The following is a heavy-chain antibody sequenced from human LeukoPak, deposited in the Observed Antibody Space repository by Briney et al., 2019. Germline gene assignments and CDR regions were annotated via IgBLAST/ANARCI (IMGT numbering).Heavy chain of an antibody. V-gene: IGHV1-2*02. CDR3: ARDQGYYDILTGSMGGYYFDY. CDR2: INPNSGGT. D-gene: IGHD3-9*01. CDR1: GYTFTGYY. J-gene: IGHJ4*02. Sequence: ASVKVSCKASGYTFTGYYVHWVRQAPGQGLEWMGWINPNSGGTHYAQNFQGRVTMTRDTSITTAYMELRRLRSDDTAVYYCARDQGYYDILTGSMGGYYFDYWGQGTLVTVSS.